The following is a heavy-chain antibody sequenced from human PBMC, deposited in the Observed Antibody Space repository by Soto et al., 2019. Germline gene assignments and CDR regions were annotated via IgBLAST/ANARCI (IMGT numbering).Heavy chain of an antibody. Sequence: EVHLVESGGGLVQPGGSLRLSCAASGFNLGSYWMHWVRQAPGKGLVWVSRINDYGTTINYAESVEGRFTISRDDAKSEVYLQMNNLRAEDTAVYYCARGGLAPFDYWGQGALVTVSS. V-gene: IGHV3-74*01. CDR3: ARGGLAPFDY. CDR2: INDYGTTI. D-gene: IGHD3-9*01. J-gene: IGHJ4*02. CDR1: GFNLGSYW.